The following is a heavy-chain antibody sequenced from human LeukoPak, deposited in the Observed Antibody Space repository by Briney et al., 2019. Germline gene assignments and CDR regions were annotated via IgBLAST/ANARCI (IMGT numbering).Heavy chain of an antibody. V-gene: IGHV1-3*01. CDR2: INAGNGNT. CDR1: GYTFTGYY. Sequence: ASVKVSCKASGYTFTGYYMHWVRQAPGQGLEWMGWINAGNGNTKYSQKFQGRVTITRDTSASTAYMELSSLRSEDTAVYYCARDDGRYDFWSGYYSGYGMDVWGQGTTVTVSS. CDR3: ARDDGRYDFWSGYYSGYGMDV. D-gene: IGHD3-3*01. J-gene: IGHJ6*02.